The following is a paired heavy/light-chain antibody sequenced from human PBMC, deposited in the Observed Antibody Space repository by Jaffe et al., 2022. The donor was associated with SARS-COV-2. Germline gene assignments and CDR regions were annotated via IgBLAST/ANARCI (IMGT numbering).Heavy chain of an antibody. V-gene: IGHV4-61*02. CDR2: VYNSGRT. D-gene: IGHD3-22*01. CDR1: GGSISSGSFF. Sequence: QVQLQESGPGLAKPSQTLSLTCTVSGGSISSGSFFWSWIRQPAGERLEWIGRVYNSGRTDYNPTLKSRVTISIDTSANQVSLRLSSVTAADTAVYYCARYYDYYDRRYSHGFDIWGQGTVVTVSS. J-gene: IGHJ3*02. CDR3: ARYYDYYDRRYSHGFDI.
Light chain of an antibody. V-gene: IGKV2-28*01. Sequence: DIVMTQSPVSLPVTPGEPASISCRSSQSLLGSNGHNYLDWFLQKPGQSPQLLIYLGSIRASGVPDRFSGGGSGTDFTLKISRVEAEDVGVYYCMQALQTPYIFGQGTKLEIK. CDR1: QSLLGSNGHNY. J-gene: IGKJ2*01. CDR2: LGS. CDR3: MQALQTPYI.